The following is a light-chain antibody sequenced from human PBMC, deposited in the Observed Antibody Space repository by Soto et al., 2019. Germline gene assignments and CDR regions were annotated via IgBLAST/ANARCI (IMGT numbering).Light chain of an antibody. J-gene: IGKJ1*01. V-gene: IGKV4-1*01. CDR1: QSVLYSSNNKNY. CDR2: WAS. CDR3: QQYYSTPWT. Sequence: DIVMTQSPDSLAVSLGERATINCKSSQSVLYSSNNKNYLTWYQQKPGQPPKLLIYWASTLESGVPDRFSGSGSGKDFTLTISSLQAEDVAVYYCQQYYSTPWTFGQGTKVEIK.